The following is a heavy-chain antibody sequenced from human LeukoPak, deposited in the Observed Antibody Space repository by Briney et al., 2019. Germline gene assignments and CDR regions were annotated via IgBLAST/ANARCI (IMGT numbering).Heavy chain of an antibody. D-gene: IGHD3-3*01. Sequence: SETLSLTCTVSGYSISSGYYWGWIRPPPGKGLEWIGSIYHSGSTYYNPSLKSRVTISVDTSKNQFSLKLSSVTAADTAVYYCARAVNYDFWSGYYVGCAFDIWGQGTMVTVSS. CDR2: IYHSGST. CDR3: ARAVNYDFWSGYYVGCAFDI. V-gene: IGHV4-38-2*02. J-gene: IGHJ3*02. CDR1: GYSISSGYY.